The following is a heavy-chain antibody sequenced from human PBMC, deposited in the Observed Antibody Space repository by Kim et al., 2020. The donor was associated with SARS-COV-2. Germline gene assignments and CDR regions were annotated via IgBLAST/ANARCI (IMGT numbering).Heavy chain of an antibody. CDR1: GFSVTDYY. CDR2: ISSSGKTV. J-gene: IGHJ6*01. V-gene: IGHV3-11*01. D-gene: IGHD2-15*01. Sequence: GGSLRLSCAASGFSVTDYYMSWIRQAPGKGLEWVSYISSSGKTVFYADSVEGRFTMSRDSAMNSVFLQMNSLRADDTAVYYCVRDGVVTVAYDSYGMDV. CDR3: VRDGVVTVAYDSYGMDV.